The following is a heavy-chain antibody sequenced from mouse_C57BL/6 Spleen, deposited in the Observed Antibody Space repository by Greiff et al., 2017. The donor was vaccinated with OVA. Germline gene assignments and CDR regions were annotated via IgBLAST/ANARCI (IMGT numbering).Heavy chain of an antibody. CDR1: GYTFTTYP. D-gene: IGHD3-2*02. Sequence: VQLQQSGAELVKPGASVKMSCKASGYTFTTYPIEWMKQNHGKSLEWIGNFHPYNDDTKYNEKFKGKATLTVEKSSSTVYLELSRLTSDDSAVYYCTSQVDSSGVFAYWGQGTLVTVSA. CDR3: TSQVDSSGVFAY. CDR2: FHPYNDDT. V-gene: IGHV1-47*01. J-gene: IGHJ3*01.